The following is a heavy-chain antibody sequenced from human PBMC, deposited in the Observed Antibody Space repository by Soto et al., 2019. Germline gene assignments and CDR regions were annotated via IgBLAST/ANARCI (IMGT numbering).Heavy chain of an antibody. CDR2: IVVGSGNT. CDR3: AALYNWNYGAHDY. V-gene: IGHV1-58*01. J-gene: IGHJ4*02. CDR1: GFTFTSYA. Sequence: SWKVSCRASGFTFTSYAVQWVRQARGQRLEWIGWIVVGSGNTNYAQKFQERVTITRDMSTSTAYMELSSLRSEDTAVYYCAALYNWNYGAHDYWGQGTLVTVSS. D-gene: IGHD1-7*01.